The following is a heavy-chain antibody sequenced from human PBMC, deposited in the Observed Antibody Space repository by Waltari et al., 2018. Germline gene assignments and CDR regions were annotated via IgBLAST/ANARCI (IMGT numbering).Heavy chain of an antibody. Sequence: QITLKESGPTLVKPTQTLTLTCTFSGFSLSTSGVGVGWIRQPPGKALEWLALIYWNDDKRYSPSLKGRLTITKDTAKSQVVLTMTSMDPVDTATYYCAHSALYYDFWSEYNWFDPWGQGTLVTVSS. CDR2: IYWNDDK. D-gene: IGHD3-3*01. CDR1: GFSLSTSGVG. CDR3: AHSALYYDFWSEYNWFDP. V-gene: IGHV2-5*01. J-gene: IGHJ5*02.